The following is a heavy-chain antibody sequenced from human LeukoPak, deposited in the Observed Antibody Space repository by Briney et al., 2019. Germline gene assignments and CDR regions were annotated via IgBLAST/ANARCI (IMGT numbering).Heavy chain of an antibody. CDR1: GFTFSSYA. CDR2: ISGSGGST. Sequence: PGGSLRLSCAASGFTFSSYAMSWVRQAPGKGLEWVSAISGSGGSTYYADSEKGRFTISRDNSKNTLYLQMNSLRAEDTAVYYCAKGISDSYRYYFDYWGQGTLVTVSS. V-gene: IGHV3-23*01. J-gene: IGHJ4*02. CDR3: AKGISDSYRYYFDY. D-gene: IGHD5-18*01.